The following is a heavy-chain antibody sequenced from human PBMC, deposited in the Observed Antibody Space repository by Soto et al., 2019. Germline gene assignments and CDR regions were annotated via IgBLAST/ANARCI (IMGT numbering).Heavy chain of an antibody. CDR3: ARDDRSLTYYGMDV. D-gene: IGHD3-10*01. CDR1: GGSISSGTYY. CDR2: IYYSGNT. V-gene: IGHV4-31*03. J-gene: IGHJ6*02. Sequence: SETLSLTCTVSGGSISSGTYYWNWIRHHPGKGLEWIGYIYYSGNTYYNPSLKSRVSMSVDTSKNQFSLKLSSVTAADTAVYYCARDDRSLTYYGMDVWGQGTTVTVSS.